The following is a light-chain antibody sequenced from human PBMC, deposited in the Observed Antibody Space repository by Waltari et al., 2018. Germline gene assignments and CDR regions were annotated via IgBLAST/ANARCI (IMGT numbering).Light chain of an antibody. CDR1: QSVLSRSNNKNY. CDR3: QQCYSFPYT. V-gene: IGKV4-1*01. J-gene: IGKJ2*01. Sequence: DIVMTQSPDSLAVSLGERATINCKSSQSVLSRSNNKNYLGWDQKKPGQPPKLLISWSYTRESGVPDRFSGSGAGIDFTLTISSLQAEDVAVYYCQQCYSFPYTFGQGTKLEIK. CDR2: WSY.